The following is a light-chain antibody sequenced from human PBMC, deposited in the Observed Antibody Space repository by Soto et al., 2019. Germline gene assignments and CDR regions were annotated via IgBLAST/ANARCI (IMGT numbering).Light chain of an antibody. CDR3: QQYNNWPRP. J-gene: IGKJ1*01. CDR1: QSVSSD. CDR2: SAS. Sequence: EIVMSQSPATVSVSPGERATLSCRASQSVSSDLAWYHQKPGQAPRLLIYSASTRATGIPARFSGSGSGTEFTLTINSLQSEDFAVYYCQQYNNWPRPFGQGTKVAIK. V-gene: IGKV3-15*01.